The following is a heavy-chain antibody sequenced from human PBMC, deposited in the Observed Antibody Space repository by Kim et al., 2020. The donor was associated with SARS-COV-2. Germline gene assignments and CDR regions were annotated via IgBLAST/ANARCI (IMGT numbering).Heavy chain of an antibody. CDR1: GGSISSYY. CDR3: ARHIPFSLGRGYYYYMDV. CDR2: IYYSGST. D-gene: IGHD3-16*01. Sequence: SETLSLTCTVSGGSISSYYWSWIRQPPGKGLEYIGHIYYSGSTDYNPSLKSRVTISVDTSKNQFSLKLSSVTAADTAVYYCARHIPFSLGRGYYYYMDVWGKGTTVTVSS. V-gene: IGHV4-59*08. J-gene: IGHJ6*03.